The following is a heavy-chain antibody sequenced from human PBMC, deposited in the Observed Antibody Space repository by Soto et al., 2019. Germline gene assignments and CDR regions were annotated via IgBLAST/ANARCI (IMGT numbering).Heavy chain of an antibody. CDR3: TRDPPADSH. J-gene: IGHJ4*02. Sequence: EVQLVESGGGLIQPGGSLRLSCAASGFTVSNNYRSWVRQAPGKGLEWVSLIYSGGNTLYADSVRGRFTISRDGSKNTLYLQMNSLRAEDTAAYYWTRDPPADSHWGQGTLVTVSS. D-gene: IGHD2-2*01. V-gene: IGHV3-53*01. CDR2: IYSGGNT. CDR1: GFTVSNNY.